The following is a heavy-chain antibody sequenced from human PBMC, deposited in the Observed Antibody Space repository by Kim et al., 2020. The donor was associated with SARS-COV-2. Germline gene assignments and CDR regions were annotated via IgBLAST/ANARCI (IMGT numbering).Heavy chain of an antibody. CDR2: T. D-gene: IGHD2-8*01. V-gene: IGHV3-23*01. Sequence: TFYADSVKGRFTISRDNSKNSLYLQMNSLGAEDTAVYYCAKGEVLRAIDYWGQGTLVTVSS. CDR3: AKGEVLRAIDY. J-gene: IGHJ4*02.